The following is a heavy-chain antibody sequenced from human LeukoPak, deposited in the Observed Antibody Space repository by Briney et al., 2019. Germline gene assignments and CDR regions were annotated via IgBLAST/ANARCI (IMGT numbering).Heavy chain of an antibody. CDR1: GGFISSGGYY. V-gene: IGHV4-31*03. CDR3: ARASSAPGLFDY. CDR2: IYYSGST. J-gene: IGHJ4*02. D-gene: IGHD6-6*01. Sequence: SETLPLTCTVSGGFISSGGYYWSWIRQHPGKGLEWIGYIYYSGSTYYNPSLKSRVTISVDTSKNQFSLKLSSVTAADTAVYYCARASSAPGLFDYWGQGTLVTVSS.